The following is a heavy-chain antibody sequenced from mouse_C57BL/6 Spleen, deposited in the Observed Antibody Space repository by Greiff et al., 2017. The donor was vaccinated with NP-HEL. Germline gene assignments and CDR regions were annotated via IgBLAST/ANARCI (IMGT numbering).Heavy chain of an antibody. Sequence: QVQLQQSGAELVKPGASVTISCKASGYAFSSYWMNWVKQRPGKGLEWIGQIYPGDGDNNYNGKFKGKATLTADKSSSTAYMPLSSLTSEDSAVYFCARRPTVVARYFDVWGTGTTVTVSS. D-gene: IGHD1-1*01. CDR3: ARRPTVVARYFDV. CDR1: GYAFSSYW. J-gene: IGHJ1*03. CDR2: IYPGDGDN. V-gene: IGHV1-80*01.